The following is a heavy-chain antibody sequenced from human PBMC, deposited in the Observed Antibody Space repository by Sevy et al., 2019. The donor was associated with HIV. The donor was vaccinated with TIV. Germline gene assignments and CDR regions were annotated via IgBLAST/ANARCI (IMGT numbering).Heavy chain of an antibody. CDR1: GFTFSNAW. CDR2: IKSKTDGGTT. V-gene: IGHV3-15*01. CDR3: TTTNILLWFGEFPDY. J-gene: IGHJ4*02. Sequence: GGSLRLSCAASGFTFSNAWMSWVRQAPGKGLEWVGRIKSKTDGGTTDYAAPVKGRFTISRDDSKNTLYLQMNSLKTEDTAVYYCTTTNILLWFGEFPDYWGQGTLVTVSS. D-gene: IGHD3-10*01.